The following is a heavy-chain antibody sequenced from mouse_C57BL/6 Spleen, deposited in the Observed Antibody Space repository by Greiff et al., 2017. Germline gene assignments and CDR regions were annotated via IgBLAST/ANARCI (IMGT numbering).Heavy chain of an antibody. D-gene: IGHD2-4*01. J-gene: IGHJ4*01. V-gene: IGHV1-53*01. Sequence: QVQLQQPGTELVKPGASVKLSCKASGYTFTSYWMHWVKQRPGQGLEWIGNINPSNGGTNYNEKFKSKATLTVDKSSSTAYMQLSSLTSEDSAVYYCARSSGYDDDDVGGAMDYWGQGTSVTVSS. CDR2: INPSNGGT. CDR3: ARSSGYDDDDVGGAMDY. CDR1: GYTFTSYW.